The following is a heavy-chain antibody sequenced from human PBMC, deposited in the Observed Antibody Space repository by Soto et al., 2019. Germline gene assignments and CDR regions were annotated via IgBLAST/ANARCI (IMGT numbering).Heavy chain of an antibody. CDR1: GGSISSGAYS. CDR3: VRAGDTRDLNWFDP. Sequence: SETLSLTCAVSGGSISSGAYSWSWIRQPPGKGLEWIGEIHYSGSTKFNPSLRNRVSLSVDTSKNQLSLGLTSATAADTAIYYCVRAGDTRDLNWFDPWSRGVMVTVSS. CDR2: IHYSGST. J-gene: IGHJ5*02. V-gene: IGHV4-61*08. D-gene: IGHD2-2*01.